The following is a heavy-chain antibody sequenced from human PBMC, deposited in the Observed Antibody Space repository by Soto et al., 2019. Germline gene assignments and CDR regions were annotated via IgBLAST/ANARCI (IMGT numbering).Heavy chain of an antibody. CDR3: ARTSLVVAARGAFDI. V-gene: IGHV3-20*01. CDR2: INWNGGST. J-gene: IGHJ3*02. D-gene: IGHD2-15*01. Sequence: GGSLRLSCAASGFTFDDYGMSWVRQAPGKGLEWVSGINWNGGSTGYADSVKGRFTISRDNAKNSLYLQMNSLRAEDTALYHCARTSLVVAARGAFDIWGQGTMVTVSS. CDR1: GFTFDDYG.